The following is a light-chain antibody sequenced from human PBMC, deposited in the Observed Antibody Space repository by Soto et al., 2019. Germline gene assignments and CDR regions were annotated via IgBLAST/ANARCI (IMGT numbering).Light chain of an antibody. Sequence: QSAMTQPASVSRSPGHSITISCTGTISYVGVYNHVSWYQIHPGKAPKLIIYEVNNRPSGVSNRFSGSKSGKTAYPTISGIQVEDEAEYFCFLFTTTSTHVFGTGTKVTVL. CDR3: FLFTTTSTHV. J-gene: IGLJ1*01. V-gene: IGLV2-14*01. CDR2: EVN. CDR1: ISYVGVYNH.